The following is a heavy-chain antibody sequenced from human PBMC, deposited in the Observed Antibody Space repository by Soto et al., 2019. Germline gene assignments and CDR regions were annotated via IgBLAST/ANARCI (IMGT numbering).Heavy chain of an antibody. J-gene: IGHJ5*02. D-gene: IGHD3-10*01. CDR2: MNPNSGNT. Sequence: ASVKVSCKASGYTFTSYDINWVRQATGQGLEWMGWMNPNSGNTGYAQKLQGRVTMTTDTSTSTAYMELRSLRSDGTAVYYCARGVGSGTYYNQYNWFDPWGQGTLVTVSS. CDR3: ARGVGSGTYYNQYNWFDP. V-gene: IGHV1-8*01. CDR1: GYTFTSYD.